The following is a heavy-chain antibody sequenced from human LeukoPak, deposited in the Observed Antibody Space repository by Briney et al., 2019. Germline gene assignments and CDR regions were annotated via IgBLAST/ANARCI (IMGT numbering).Heavy chain of an antibody. CDR3: ARYNADISAYWVNYYFDL. J-gene: IGHJ2*01. CDR1: GFTFSSYG. Sequence: GSLRLSCAASGFTFSSYGMHWVRQAPGKGLEWVANIRHDGIEKYYVDSMKGRFTISRDNDKNSLYLQMNSLSAEDTAVYYFARYNADISAYWVNYYFDLWGRGTLVTVSS. CDR2: IRHDGIEK. D-gene: IGHD3-22*01. V-gene: IGHV3-7*01.